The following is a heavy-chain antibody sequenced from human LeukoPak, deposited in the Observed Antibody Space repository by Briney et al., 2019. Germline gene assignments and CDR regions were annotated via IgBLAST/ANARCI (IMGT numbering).Heavy chain of an antibody. CDR2: ISRSGSTT. Sequence: GGSLRLSCAASGFSFSNYAMNWVRQAPGKGLEWVSYISRSGSTTDYADSVKGRFTISRDNSKNSLYLQMNSLRAEDTADYYCSGGYVVVVAVVKYYNGLGVWGQGTTVTVSS. J-gene: IGHJ6*02. CDR3: SGGYVVVVAVVKYYNGLGV. D-gene: IGHD2-2*01. V-gene: IGHV3-48*03. CDR1: GFSFSNYA.